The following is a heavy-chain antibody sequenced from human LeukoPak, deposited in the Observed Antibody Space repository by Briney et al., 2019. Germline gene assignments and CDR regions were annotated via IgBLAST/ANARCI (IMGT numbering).Heavy chain of an antibody. CDR1: GGSIISYY. CDR3: ARPLISVAGTFDS. CDR2: IYTSGST. Sequence: SETLSLTCTVSGGSIISYYGRWLRQPAGKGLEWIGRIYTSGSTNYNTSLKSRVTMSVGPSKNQFSLRLRSMLADNTAVFYCARPLISVAGTFDSWGQGTLVTVSS. V-gene: IGHV4-4*07. J-gene: IGHJ4*02. D-gene: IGHD6-19*01.